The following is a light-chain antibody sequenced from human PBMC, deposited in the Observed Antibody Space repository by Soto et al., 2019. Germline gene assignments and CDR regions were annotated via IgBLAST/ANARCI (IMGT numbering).Light chain of an antibody. V-gene: IGKV1-12*01. CDR2: GAS. Sequence: DIQMTQSPSSVSASVGHRVTITCRASQGLGVWLGWYQQKPRKAPQLLIFGASVFQTGVPSRFSGTGSGTDFTLTIGTLPPEDFATYDCQQAYSFPLTFDGGNKVEIK. CDR1: QGLGVW. J-gene: IGKJ4*01. CDR3: QQAYSFPLT.